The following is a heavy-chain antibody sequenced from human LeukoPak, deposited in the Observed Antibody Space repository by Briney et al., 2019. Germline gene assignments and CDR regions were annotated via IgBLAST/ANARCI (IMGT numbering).Heavy chain of an antibody. D-gene: IGHD3-22*01. Sequence: GGSLRLSCAASGFTFTNYAMSWVRQAPGKGLEWVSGIGGSATNTYYADSVKGRFTISRDNSKNTLYLQMNGLRAEDTALYYCAKYYYDSSGYYHPFDPWGQGTLVTVSS. CDR3: AKYYYDSSGYYHPFDP. J-gene: IGHJ5*02. CDR2: IGGSATNT. V-gene: IGHV3-23*01. CDR1: GFTFTNYA.